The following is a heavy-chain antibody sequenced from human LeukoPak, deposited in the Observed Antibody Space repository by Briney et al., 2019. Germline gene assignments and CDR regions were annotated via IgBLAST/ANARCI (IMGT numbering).Heavy chain of an antibody. Sequence: GASVKVSCKASGGTFSSYAISWVRQAPGQGLEWMGRIIPILGIANYAQKFQGRVTITADKSTSTAYMELSSLRSEDTAVYYCARPRIAAGNYDAFDIWGQGTMVTVSS. J-gene: IGHJ3*02. D-gene: IGHD6-13*01. V-gene: IGHV1-69*04. CDR1: GGTFSSYA. CDR2: IIPILGIA. CDR3: ARPRIAAGNYDAFDI.